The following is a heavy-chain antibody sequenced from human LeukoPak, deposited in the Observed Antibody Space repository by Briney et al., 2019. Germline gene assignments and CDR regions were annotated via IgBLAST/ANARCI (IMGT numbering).Heavy chain of an antibody. V-gene: IGHV1-2*02. D-gene: IGHD6-13*01. CDR3: ARIGISARGTNFHH. Sequence: ASVKLSCKTSGYSFIDYYIHWVRQAPGQGLEWMGWINSNSADTNYAQNFQGRVTMTRDTSISTTYMELSRLRSDDTALYYCARIGISARGTNFHHWGQGTLVTVSS. CDR2: INSNSADT. CDR1: GYSFIDYY. J-gene: IGHJ1*01.